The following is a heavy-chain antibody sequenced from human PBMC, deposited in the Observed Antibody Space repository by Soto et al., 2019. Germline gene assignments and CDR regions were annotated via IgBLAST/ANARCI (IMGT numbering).Heavy chain of an antibody. CDR2: ISYDGSNK. V-gene: IGHV3-30-3*01. Sequence: GGSLRLSCAASGFTFSSYAMHWVRQAPGKGLEWVAVISYDGSNKYYADSVKGRFTISRDNSKNTLYLQMNSLRAEDTAVYYCARVSYDFWSGQGISYYYYGMDVWGQGTTVTVSS. J-gene: IGHJ6*02. CDR1: GFTFSSYA. CDR3: ARVSYDFWSGQGISYYYYGMDV. D-gene: IGHD3-3*01.